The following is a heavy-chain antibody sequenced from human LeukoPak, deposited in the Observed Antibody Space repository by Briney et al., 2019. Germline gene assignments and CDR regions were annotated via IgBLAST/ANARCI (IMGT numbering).Heavy chain of an antibody. J-gene: IGHJ4*02. CDR1: GDSVSDTTHY. CDR3: ARLTKGRFFDFVFDF. V-gene: IGHV4-39*01. CDR2: IYYTGST. Sequence: PSETLSLTCTVSGDSVSDTTHYWGWIRQPPGKGLEWIGNIYYTGSTYSNPSLRSRFTMSVDTSKNQFSLKMSSVTAADTAVYYCARLTKGRFFDFVFDFWGQGTLLTVSS. D-gene: IGHD3-9*01.